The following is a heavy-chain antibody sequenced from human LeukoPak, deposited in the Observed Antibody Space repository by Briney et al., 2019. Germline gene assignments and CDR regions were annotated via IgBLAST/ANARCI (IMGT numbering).Heavy chain of an antibody. V-gene: IGHV1-18*01. J-gene: IGHJ4*02. D-gene: IGHD6-13*01. CDR3: ARDRIILATAGEDHDY. CDR2: IIPYNGDT. Sequence: GASVKVSCKASGYTFTSYGISWVRQAPGQGLEWMGWIIPYNGDTNYAQKLQGRVTMTTDTSTSTAYMELRSLRSDDTAVYYCARDRIILATAGEDHDYWGQGTLVTVSS. CDR1: GYTFTSYG.